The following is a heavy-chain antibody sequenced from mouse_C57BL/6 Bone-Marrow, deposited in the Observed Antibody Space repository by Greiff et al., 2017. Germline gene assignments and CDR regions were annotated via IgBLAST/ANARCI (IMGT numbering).Heavy chain of an antibody. Sequence: VQLQQPGAELVRPGTSVKLSCKASGYTFTSYWMHWVKQRPGQGLEWIGVIDPSDSYTNYNQKFKGKATLTVDTSSSTAYMQLSSLTSEDSAVYYCARGYYSNPFAYWGQGTLGTVSA. CDR3: ARGYYSNPFAY. J-gene: IGHJ3*01. V-gene: IGHV1-59*01. CDR1: GYTFTSYW. D-gene: IGHD2-5*01. CDR2: IDPSDSYT.